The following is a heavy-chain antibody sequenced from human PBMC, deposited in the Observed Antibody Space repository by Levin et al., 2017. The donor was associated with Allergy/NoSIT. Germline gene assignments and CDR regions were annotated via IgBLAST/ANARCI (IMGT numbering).Heavy chain of an antibody. Sequence: ASVKVSCKASGYTFTGYYMHWVRQAPGQGLEWMGWINPNSGGTNYAQKFQGRVTMTRDTSISTAYMELSRLRSDDTAVYYCARGNGGGSSGWYASDAFDIWGQGTMVTVSS. CDR1: GYTFTGYY. V-gene: IGHV1-2*02. D-gene: IGHD6-19*01. CDR2: INPNSGGT. J-gene: IGHJ3*02. CDR3: ARGNGGGSSGWYASDAFDI.